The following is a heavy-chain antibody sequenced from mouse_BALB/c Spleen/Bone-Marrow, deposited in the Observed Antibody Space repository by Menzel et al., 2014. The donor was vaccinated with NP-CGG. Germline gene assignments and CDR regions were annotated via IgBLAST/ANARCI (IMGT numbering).Heavy chain of an antibody. D-gene: IGHD3-1*01. V-gene: IGHV14-3*02. CDR1: GFNIKDTY. CDR3: ARLGLFAY. J-gene: IGHJ3*01. Sequence: VQLKHSGAELVKPGASVKLSCTASGFNIKDTYMHWVKQRPEQGLEWIGRIDPANGNTKYDPKFQGKATITADTSSNTAYLQRSSLTSEDTAVYYCARLGLFAYWGQGTLVTVSA. CDR2: IDPANGNT.